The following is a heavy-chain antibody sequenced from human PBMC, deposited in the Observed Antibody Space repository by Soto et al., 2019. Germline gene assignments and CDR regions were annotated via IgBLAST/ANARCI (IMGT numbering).Heavy chain of an antibody. V-gene: IGHV1-69*12. CDR3: ARETSRSSSWCSVPHNFDY. Sequence: QVQLVQSGAEVKKPGSSVKVSCKASGGTFSSYAISWVRQAPGQGLEWMGGIIPIFGTANYAQKFQGRVTMTDGESTSTDWMELSRLRSEDTAVYYCARETSRSSSWCSVPHNFDYWGQGTLVTVSS. CDR1: GGTFSSYA. CDR2: IIPIFGTA. J-gene: IGHJ4*02. D-gene: IGHD6-13*01.